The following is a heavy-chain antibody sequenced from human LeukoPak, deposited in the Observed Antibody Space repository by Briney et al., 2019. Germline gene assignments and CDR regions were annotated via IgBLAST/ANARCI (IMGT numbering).Heavy chain of an antibody. Sequence: ASVTVSCKASGYTFTGYYMHWVRQAPGQGLEWMGWINPNSGGTNYAQKFQGRVTMTRDTSISTAYMELSRLRSDDTAVYYCARQGGLGNYATGSWFDPWGQGTLVTVSS. CDR2: INPNSGGT. CDR1: GYTFTGYY. V-gene: IGHV1-2*02. D-gene: IGHD1-7*01. J-gene: IGHJ5*02. CDR3: ARQGGLGNYATGSWFDP.